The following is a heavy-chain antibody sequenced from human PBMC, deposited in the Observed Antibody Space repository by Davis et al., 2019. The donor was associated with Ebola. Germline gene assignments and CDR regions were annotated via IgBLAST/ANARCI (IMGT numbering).Heavy chain of an antibody. J-gene: IGHJ4*02. D-gene: IGHD4/OR15-4a*01. V-gene: IGHV4-59*08. Sequence: MPSETLSLTCTVSGGSISPYYWSWIRQPPGKGLEWIGYIYYSGSTKYNLSLKGRVAISVDTSKNQFSLKLSSVTAADTAVYYCARSYGAAPFDYWGQGTLVTVPS. CDR3: ARSYGAAPFDY. CDR2: IYYSGST. CDR1: GGSISPYY.